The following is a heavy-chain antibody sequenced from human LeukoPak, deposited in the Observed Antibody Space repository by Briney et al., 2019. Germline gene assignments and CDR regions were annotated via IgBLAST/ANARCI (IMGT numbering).Heavy chain of an antibody. CDR3: ARAPPNSGSYYRLHSWFDP. V-gene: IGHV1-2*06. CDR2: MNPNSGGP. J-gene: IGHJ5*02. Sequence: GASVKVSCKASGYTFTDYYMHWVRQAPGQGLEWMGRMNPNSGGPNYAQKFQGRVTMTRDTSISTAYMELSSLRSDDTAFYYCARAPPNSGSYYRLHSWFDPWGQGALVTVSS. D-gene: IGHD3-10*01. CDR1: GYTFTDYY.